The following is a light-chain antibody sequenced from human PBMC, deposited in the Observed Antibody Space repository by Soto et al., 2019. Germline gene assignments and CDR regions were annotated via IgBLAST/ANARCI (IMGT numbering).Light chain of an antibody. J-gene: IGKJ1*01. CDR1: ESISTW. CDR2: GAS. V-gene: IGKV1-5*03. Sequence: DIQMTQSPSSLSASVGDGVTITCRASESISTWLAWYQQKPGKAPKLLIYGASSLESGVPPRFSGDGSGTEFTLTISSLQRDDFGIYYCQQYSRLWSFGQGTKVDI. CDR3: QQYSRLWS.